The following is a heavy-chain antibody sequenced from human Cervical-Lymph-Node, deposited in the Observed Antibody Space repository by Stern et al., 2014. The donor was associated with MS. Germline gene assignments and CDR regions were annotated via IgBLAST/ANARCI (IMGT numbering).Heavy chain of an antibody. V-gene: IGHV1-69*01. Sequence: QVQLVESGAEVRQPGSSMKVSCKASGGTFNTFDISWVRQTPGQGLEWLGGITPLLGTTNYARNFQGRVAISADESATTAYMEMSNLTSEDTAIYYCTRHQGGIAAFWGQGTLVTVSS. CDR2: ITPLLGTT. J-gene: IGHJ4*02. CDR1: GGTFNTFD. D-gene: IGHD6-13*01. CDR3: TRHQGGIAAF.